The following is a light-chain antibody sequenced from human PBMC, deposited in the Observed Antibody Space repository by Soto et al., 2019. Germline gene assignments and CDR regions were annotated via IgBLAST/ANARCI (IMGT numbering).Light chain of an antibody. V-gene: IGKV1-5*03. Sequence: DIQMTQSPSTLSASVGDRVTITCRASQSIGSWLAWYQQKPGKAPKLLIYKASSLESGVPSRFSGSGSGTEFTLTISSLQPGDFATYYCQQYNSFWTFGQGTKVEVK. CDR1: QSIGSW. CDR3: QQYNSFWT. J-gene: IGKJ1*01. CDR2: KAS.